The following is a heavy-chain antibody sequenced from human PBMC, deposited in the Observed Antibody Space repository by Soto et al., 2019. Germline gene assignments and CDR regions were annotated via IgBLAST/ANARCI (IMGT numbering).Heavy chain of an antibody. CDR3: ARGRVYDFWSGYHPHFDY. D-gene: IGHD3-3*01. CDR2: INHSGST. Sequence: PSETLSLTCAVYGGSFSGYYWSWIRQPPGKGLEWIGEINHSGSTNYNPSLKSRVTISVDTSKNQFSLKLSSVTAADTAVYYCARGRVYDFWSGYHPHFDYWGQGTLVTVSS. J-gene: IGHJ4*02. V-gene: IGHV4-34*01. CDR1: GGSFSGYY.